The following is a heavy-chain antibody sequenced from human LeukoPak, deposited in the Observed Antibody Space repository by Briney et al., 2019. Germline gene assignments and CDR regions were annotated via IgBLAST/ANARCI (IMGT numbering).Heavy chain of an antibody. J-gene: IGHJ4*02. CDR1: GFTFSIYA. D-gene: IGHD2-15*01. CDR3: ARDLRAVVVTAGPDY. CDR2: ISEDAGSNK. V-gene: IGHV3-30-3*01. Sequence: PERSLRLSCAASGFTFSIYAFHWVRQAPGKGLEWVAFISEDAGSNKYYADSVKGRFTISRDNSKNTLYLQLDSLRAEDTAVYYCARDLRAVVVTAGPDYWAREPWSPSPQ.